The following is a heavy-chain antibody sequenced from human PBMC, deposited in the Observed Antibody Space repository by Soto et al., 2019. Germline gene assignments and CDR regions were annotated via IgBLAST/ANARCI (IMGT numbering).Heavy chain of an antibody. CDR3: ARVLYYPPVYYGMDV. J-gene: IGHJ6*02. D-gene: IGHD2-15*01. V-gene: IGHV4-4*02. CDR2: IYHSGST. Sequence: SETLSLTCAVSGGSISSSNWWSWVRQPPGKGLEWIGEIYHSGSTNYNPSLKSRVTISVDKSKNQFSLKLSSVTAADTAVYYCARVLYYPPVYYGMDVWGQGTTVTVSS. CDR1: GGSISSSNW.